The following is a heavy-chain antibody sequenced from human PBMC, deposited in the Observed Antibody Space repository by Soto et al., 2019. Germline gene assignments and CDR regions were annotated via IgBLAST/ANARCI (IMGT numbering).Heavy chain of an antibody. V-gene: IGHV1-69*01. CDR1: GGPFSRFA. CDR3: ARVGAGPSLSTRSRFDD. J-gene: IGHJ4*02. Sequence: QVQLVQSGAEVKKPGSSVKVSCKVSGGPFSRFAISWVRQAPGQGLEWMAGILPMCGTIDYAQKFQDRLTVTADESTTTAYLEMRRLRPDDTAVYYCARVGAGPSLSTRSRFDDWGQGTLVSVSS. D-gene: IGHD5-12*01. CDR2: ILPMCGTI.